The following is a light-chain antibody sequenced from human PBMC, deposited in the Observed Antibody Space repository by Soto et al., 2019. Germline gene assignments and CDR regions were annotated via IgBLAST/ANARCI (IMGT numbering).Light chain of an antibody. Sequence: SYELTQPPSVSLSPGQTARIACSGAALPKQYAYWYQQKPGQAPVLVIYKDNERPSGSTERFSGSSSGTTVTLTISGVQAEDEADYYCQSSDSSGTYVVVGGGTKLTVI. CDR1: ALPKQY. V-gene: IGLV3-25*02. CDR2: KDN. CDR3: QSSDSSGTYVV. J-gene: IGLJ2*01.